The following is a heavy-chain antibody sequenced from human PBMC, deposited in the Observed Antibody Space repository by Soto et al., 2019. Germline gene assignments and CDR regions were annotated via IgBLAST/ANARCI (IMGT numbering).Heavy chain of an antibody. J-gene: IGHJ4*02. Sequence: QVQLVESGGGEVQPGRSLRLSCAASGFTFSTYGMHWVRQAPGKGLEWVAVISFDGTNKYYADSVKGRFTISRDNSKDTLFLQMDSLRPEDTALYYCAKIIRRYGSGYDYWGQGTRVTVSS. CDR2: ISFDGTNK. D-gene: IGHD3-10*01. V-gene: IGHV3-30*18. CDR1: GFTFSTYG. CDR3: AKIIRRYGSGYDY.